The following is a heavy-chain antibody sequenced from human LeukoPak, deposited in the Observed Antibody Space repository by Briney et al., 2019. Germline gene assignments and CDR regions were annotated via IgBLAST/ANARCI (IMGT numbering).Heavy chain of an antibody. D-gene: IGHD3-3*01. CDR3: AKARFPYGMDV. V-gene: IGHV3-74*01. CDR1: RFIFSNYW. Sequence: GGSLRLSCAASRFIFSNYWMHWVRQAPGKGLVWVSRINSDGSSTNYADSVKGRFTISRDNAKNTLYLQMNSLRVEDTAVYFCAKARFPYGMDVWGQGTTVIVSS. J-gene: IGHJ6*02. CDR2: INSDGSST.